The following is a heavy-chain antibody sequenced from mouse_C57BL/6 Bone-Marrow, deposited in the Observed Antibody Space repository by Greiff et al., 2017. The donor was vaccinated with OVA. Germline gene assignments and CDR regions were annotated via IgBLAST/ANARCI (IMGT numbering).Heavy chain of an antibody. J-gene: IGHJ2*01. CDR3: ARSPTVVAGGDY. D-gene: IGHD1-1*01. Sequence: EVQLQQSGPELVKPGASVKISCKASGYTFTDYYMNWVKQSHGKSLEWIGDINPNNGGTSYNQKFKGKATLTVDKSSSTAYMELRSLTSEDSAVYYCARSPTVVAGGDYWGQGTTLTVSS. CDR2: INPNNGGT. V-gene: IGHV1-26*01. CDR1: GYTFTDYY.